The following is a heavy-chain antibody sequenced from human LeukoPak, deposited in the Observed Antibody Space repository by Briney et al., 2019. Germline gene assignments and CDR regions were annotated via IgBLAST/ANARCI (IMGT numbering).Heavy chain of an antibody. D-gene: IGHD2/OR15-2a*01. CDR2: IYYSGST. CDR1: GGSISSGGYY. Sequence: PSEPLSLTCTVSGGSISSGGYYWSWIRQHPGKGLEWIGYIYYSGSTYYNPSLKSRVTISVDTSKNQFSLKLSSVTAADTAVYYCARDNRRGLDYWGQGTLVTVYS. J-gene: IGHJ4*02. V-gene: IGHV4-31*03. CDR3: ARDNRRGLDY.